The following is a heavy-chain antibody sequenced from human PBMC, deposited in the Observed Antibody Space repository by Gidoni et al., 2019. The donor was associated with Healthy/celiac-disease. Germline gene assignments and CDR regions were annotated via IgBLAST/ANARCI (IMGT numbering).Heavy chain of an antibody. J-gene: IGHJ6*02. CDR1: GFTYSDYY. V-gene: IGHV3-11*06. CDR2: ISSSSSST. Sequence: QVQLVESGGGVVKRGGALRHSGAAAGFTYSDYYMSGIRQAPGKGLAWVSYISSSSSSTNYADSVSGRFTISRDNAQTSLYLQMNSLGAEDTAVSSCARLGMGVLWFGEPYGMDVWGQGPTVTVSS. D-gene: IGHD3-10*01. CDR3: ARLGMGVLWFGEPYGMDV.